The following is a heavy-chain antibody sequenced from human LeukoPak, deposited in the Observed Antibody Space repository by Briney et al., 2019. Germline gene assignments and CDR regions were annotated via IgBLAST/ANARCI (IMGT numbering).Heavy chain of an antibody. CDR2: ISDSGGST. J-gene: IGHJ3*01. CDR3: AKDSDIAVAGTDDAFDL. D-gene: IGHD6-19*01. CDR1: GFTFSSYA. V-gene: IGHV3-23*01. Sequence: GGSLRLSCAAPGFTFSSYAMSWVRQAPGKGLEWVSAISDSGGSTYYADSVKGRFTISRDNSKNTLYLQVNSLRAEDTAVYYCAKDSDIAVAGTDDAFDLWGQGTMVTVSS.